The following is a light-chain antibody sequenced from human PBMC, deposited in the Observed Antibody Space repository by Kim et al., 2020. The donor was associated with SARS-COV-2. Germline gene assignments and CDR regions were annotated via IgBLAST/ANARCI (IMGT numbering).Light chain of an antibody. CDR1: QGIGNS. V-gene: IGKV1-NL1*01. J-gene: IGKJ1*01. Sequence: SASGGDRVTITRRASQGIGNSLAWYQQKPGKASRLLLYATSKLQSTVPSRFSGSRSGADYTLTLHSLPPEDFATYYCQQYYIAPWTFGQGTKVEI. CDR3: QQYYIAPWT. CDR2: ATS.